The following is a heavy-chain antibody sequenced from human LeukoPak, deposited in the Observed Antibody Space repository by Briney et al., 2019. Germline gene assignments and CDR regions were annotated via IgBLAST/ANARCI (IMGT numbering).Heavy chain of an antibody. D-gene: IGHD3-22*01. Sequence: ATVKISCKVSGYTFTDYYMHWVQQAPGKGLEWMGLVDPEDGETIYAEKFQGRVTITADTSTDTAYMELSRLRSDDTAVYYCARARNYYDSSGYDDFGYWGQGTLVTVSS. V-gene: IGHV1-69-2*01. CDR2: VDPEDGET. J-gene: IGHJ4*02. CDR3: ARARNYYDSSGYDDFGY. CDR1: GYTFTDYY.